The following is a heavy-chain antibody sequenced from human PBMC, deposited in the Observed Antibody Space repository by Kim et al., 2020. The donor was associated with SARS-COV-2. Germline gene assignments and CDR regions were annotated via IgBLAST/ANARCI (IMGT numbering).Heavy chain of an antibody. CDR3: ARSPSTSSGWSRFLYYYYGMDV. V-gene: IGHV1-18*01. CDR1: GYTFTSYG. D-gene: IGHD6-19*01. CDR2: ISAYNGNT. J-gene: IGHJ6*02. Sequence: ASVKVSCKASGYTFTSYGISWVRQAPGQGLEWMGWISAYNGNTNYAQKLQGRVTMTTDTSTSTAYMELRSLRSDDTAVYYCARSPSTSSGWSRFLYYYYGMDVWGQGTTVTVSS.